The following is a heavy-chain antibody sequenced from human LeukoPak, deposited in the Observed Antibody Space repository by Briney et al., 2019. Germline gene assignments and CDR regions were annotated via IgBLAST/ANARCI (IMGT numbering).Heavy chain of an antibody. CDR1: GGSFSTAGYY. D-gene: IGHD3-10*01. V-gene: IGHV4-31*03. Sequence: SENLSLTCTVSGGSFSTAGYYWSWIRQHPGKGLEWIGYIFYSGGTYHNPSLTSRVTISVDTSKNQFFLKLTSVTAADTAVYYCATYYYNAGTYDDYWGQGTLVTVSS. J-gene: IGHJ4*02. CDR2: IFYSGGT. CDR3: ATYYYNAGTYDDY.